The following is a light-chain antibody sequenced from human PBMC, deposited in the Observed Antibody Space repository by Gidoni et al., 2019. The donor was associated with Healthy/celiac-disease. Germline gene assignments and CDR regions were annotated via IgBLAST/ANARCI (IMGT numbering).Light chain of an antibody. J-gene: IGKJ4*01. CDR1: QSISSY. Sequence: DIQMTLSPSSLSASVVDRVTITCRASQSISSYLNLYQQKPGKATKLLISAASSLQSGVPSRLSCSGSGTDFTLTISSLQAEDFATYYCQQCYSTPRTCXGXTKVEIK. V-gene: IGKV1-39*01. CDR3: QQCYSTPRT. CDR2: AAS.